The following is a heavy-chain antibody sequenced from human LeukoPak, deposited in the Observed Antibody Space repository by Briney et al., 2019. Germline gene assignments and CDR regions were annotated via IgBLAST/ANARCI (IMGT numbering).Heavy chain of an antibody. Sequence: GSLRLSCAAYGVTFSTYAGSWVRQAPGKGLGWVSTISPTGGGTFYATVVKGRFIISRDNSKSLLFLQMNSLRAEDTALYYCVGFLDYFSFDIWGQGSMVTVS. V-gene: IGHV3-23*01. CDR2: ISPTGGGT. CDR3: VGFLDYFSFDI. D-gene: IGHD3/OR15-3a*01. J-gene: IGHJ3*02. CDR1: GVTFSTYA.